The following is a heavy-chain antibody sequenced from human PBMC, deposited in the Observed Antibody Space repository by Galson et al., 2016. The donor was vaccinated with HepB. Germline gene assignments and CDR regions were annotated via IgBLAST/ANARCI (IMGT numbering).Heavy chain of an antibody. D-gene: IGHD6-19*01. CDR1: GFNFNSYA. CDR3: AKTNGGWYPSPGGS. Sequence: SLRLSCAASGFNFNSYAMNWVRQAPGKGLEWVSTISASGASTYYADSVEGRFTISRDNSRTTLYLQVNSLRAEDTAVYYCAKTNGGWYPSPGGSWGQGTPRAVSS. V-gene: IGHV3-23*01. CDR2: ISASGAST. J-gene: IGHJ5*02.